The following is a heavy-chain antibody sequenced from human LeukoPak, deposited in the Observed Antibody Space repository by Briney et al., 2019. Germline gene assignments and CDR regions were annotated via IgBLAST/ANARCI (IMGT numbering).Heavy chain of an antibody. V-gene: IGHV3-74*01. CDR1: GFTFSSSW. CDR2: INSDGSST. D-gene: IGHD3-3*01. J-gene: IGHJ3*01. Sequence: TGGSLRLSCAASGFTFSSSWMHWVRQAPGKGLVWVSRINSDGSSTSYADSVKGRFTISRDNSKNTMFLQMNSLRAEDTAVYHCARDRSGYANDAFDFWGQGTMVTVSS. CDR3: ARDRSGYANDAFDF.